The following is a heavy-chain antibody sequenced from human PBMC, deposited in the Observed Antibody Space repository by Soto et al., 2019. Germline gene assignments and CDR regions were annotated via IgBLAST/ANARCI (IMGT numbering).Heavy chain of an antibody. J-gene: IGHJ6*02. V-gene: IGHV5-51*01. CDR2: IYPGDSDT. CDR3: ARLGSSSWSPGFYYGMDV. D-gene: IGHD6-13*01. Sequence: PGESLKISCKGSGYSFTSYWIGWVRQMPGKGLEWMGIIYPGDSDTRYSPSFQGQVTISADKSISTAYLQWSSLKASDTAMYYCARLGSSSWSPGFYYGMDVWGQGTRVTVSS. CDR1: GYSFTSYW.